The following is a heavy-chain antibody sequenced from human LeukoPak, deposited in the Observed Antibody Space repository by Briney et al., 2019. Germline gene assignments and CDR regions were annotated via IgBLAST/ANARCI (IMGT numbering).Heavy chain of an antibody. D-gene: IGHD3-22*01. CDR2: ISSGSVAT. CDR1: GLIFSNYA. Sequence: GGSLRLSCATSGLIFSNYAMTWVRQAPGQGLEWVSAISSGSVATYYADSVKGRFTISRDNSKNTLYLQMNTLRAEDTAVYYCARDPYYYDSSGYCYWGQGTLVTVSS. CDR3: ARDPYYYDSSGYCY. J-gene: IGHJ4*02. V-gene: IGHV3-23*01.